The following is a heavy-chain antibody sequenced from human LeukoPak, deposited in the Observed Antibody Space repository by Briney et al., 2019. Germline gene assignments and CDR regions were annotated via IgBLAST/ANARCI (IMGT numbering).Heavy chain of an antibody. J-gene: IGHJ5*02. CDR1: GYTFTTYA. D-gene: IGHD4-17*01. CDR3: ARVLTVTTVDL. Sequence: GASVKVSCKASGYTFTTYAINWVRQAPGQGLKWMGWISPSDGNTNYAQRLQGRVTMTADTSTSTVYMELRSLRSDDTAVYYCARVLTVTTVDLWGQGTLLTVSS. V-gene: IGHV1-18*01. CDR2: ISPSDGNT.